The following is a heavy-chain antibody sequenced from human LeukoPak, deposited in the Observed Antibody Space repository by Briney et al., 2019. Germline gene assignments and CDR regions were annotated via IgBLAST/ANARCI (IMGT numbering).Heavy chain of an antibody. V-gene: IGHV4-30-2*01. Sequence: SETLSLTCTVSGGSINSGGYYWSWIRQPPGKGLEWIGYIYHTGNTYYNPCLKSRVTISVDTSKNHFSLKLSSVTAADTAVYYCARAGQGYCTSASCYLSLDYWGQGTLVTVSS. J-gene: IGHJ4*02. CDR3: ARAGQGYCTSASCYLSLDY. CDR1: GGSINSGGYY. D-gene: IGHD2-2*01. CDR2: IYHTGNT.